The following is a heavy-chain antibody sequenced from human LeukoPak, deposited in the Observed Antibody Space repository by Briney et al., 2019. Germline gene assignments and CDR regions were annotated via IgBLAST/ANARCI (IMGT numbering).Heavy chain of an antibody. CDR2: ISAYNGNT. CDR3: ARGLSYYYDSSGYYPNWFDP. D-gene: IGHD3-22*01. J-gene: IGHJ5*02. V-gene: IGHV1-18*01. CDR1: GYTFTSYG. Sequence: ASVKVSCKASGYTFTSYGISWVRQAPGQGLEWMGWISAYNGNTNYAQKLQGRVTMTTDTSTSTAYMELRSLRSDDTAVYYCARGLSYYYDSSGYYPNWFDPWGQGTLDTVSS.